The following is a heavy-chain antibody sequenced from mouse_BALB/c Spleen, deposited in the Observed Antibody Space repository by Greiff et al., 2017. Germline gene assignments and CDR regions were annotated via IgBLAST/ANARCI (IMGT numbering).Heavy chain of an antibody. J-gene: IGHJ4*01. CDR2: ILPGSGST. CDR3: ARRDDYDGAMDY. D-gene: IGHD2-4*01. V-gene: IGHV1-9*01. Sequence: VQLQQSGAELMKPGASVKISCKATGYTFSSYWIEWVKQRPGHGLEWIGEILPGSGSTNYNEKFKGKATFTADTSSNTAYMQLSSRTSEDSAVYYCARRDDYDGAMDYWGQGTSVTVSS. CDR1: GYTFSSYW.